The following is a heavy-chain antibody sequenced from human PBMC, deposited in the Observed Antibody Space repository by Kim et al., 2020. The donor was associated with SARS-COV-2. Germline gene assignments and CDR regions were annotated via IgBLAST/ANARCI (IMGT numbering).Heavy chain of an antibody. CDR1: GGTFSSYA. D-gene: IGHD3-10*01. J-gene: IGHJ6*02. V-gene: IGHV1-69*13. CDR2: IIPIFGTA. CDR3: ARWFDNIEGMDV. Sequence: SVKVSCKASGGTFSSYAISWVRQAPGQGLEWMGGIIPIFGTANYAQKFQGRVTITADESTSTAYMELSSLRSEDTAVYYCARWFDNIEGMDVWGQGTTVTVSS.